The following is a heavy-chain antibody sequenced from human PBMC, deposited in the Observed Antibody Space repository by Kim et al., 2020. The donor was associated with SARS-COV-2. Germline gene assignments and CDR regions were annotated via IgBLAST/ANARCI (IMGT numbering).Heavy chain of an antibody. D-gene: IGHD6-13*01. CDR3: ARDGDSTTKYYYYYGMDV. CDR2: IIPIFGTA. Sequence: SVKVSCKASGGTFSSYAISWVRQAPGQGLEWMGGIIPIFGTANYAQKFQGRVTITADESTSTAYMELSSLRSEDTAVYYCARDGDSTTKYYYYYGMDVWGQGTTVTVSS. CDR1: GGTFSSYA. V-gene: IGHV1-69*13. J-gene: IGHJ6*02.